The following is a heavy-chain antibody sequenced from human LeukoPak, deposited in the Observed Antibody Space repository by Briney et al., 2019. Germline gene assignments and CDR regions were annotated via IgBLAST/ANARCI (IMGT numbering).Heavy chain of an antibody. CDR2: FDPEDGET. D-gene: IGHD1-26*01. Sequence: ASVKVSCKVSGDTLTEFAMHWVRQAPGKGLEWMGGFDPEDGETIYAQKFQGRVIMSEDTSTDTAYMELSSLRSDDTAVYYCARMPWEGATHYGMDVWGQGTTVTVSS. V-gene: IGHV1-24*01. CDR3: ARMPWEGATHYGMDV. CDR1: GDTLTEFA. J-gene: IGHJ6*02.